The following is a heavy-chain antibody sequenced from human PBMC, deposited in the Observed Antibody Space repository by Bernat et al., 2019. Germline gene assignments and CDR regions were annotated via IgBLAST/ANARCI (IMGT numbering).Heavy chain of an antibody. D-gene: IGHD5-12*01. Sequence: QVQLVESGGGVVQPGRSLRLSCAASGFTFSSYAMHWVRQAPGKGLEWVAVISYDGSNKYYADSVKSRFTISRDNSKNTLYLQMNSLRAEDTAVYYCVRELYSGYDLRRGAFDIWGQGTMVTVSS. CDR3: VRELYSGYDLRRGAFDI. CDR1: GFTFSSYA. CDR2: ISYDGSNK. V-gene: IGHV3-30*01. J-gene: IGHJ3*02.